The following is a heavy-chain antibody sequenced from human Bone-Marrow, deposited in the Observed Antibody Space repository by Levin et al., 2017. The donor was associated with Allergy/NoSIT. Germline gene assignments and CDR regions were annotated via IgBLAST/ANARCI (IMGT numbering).Heavy chain of an antibody. CDR3: ARVMTTAIFDS. J-gene: IGHJ4*02. Sequence: PGESLKISCAASGFTFSDYYMSWIRQAPGKGLEYISYISDTSAYTNYGDSVKGRFTISRDNAKNSLYLQMSSLRVEDTAVYYCARVMTTAIFDSWGQGTLVAVSS. D-gene: IGHD4-11*01. CDR2: ISDTSAYT. V-gene: IGHV3-11*06. CDR1: GFTFSDYY.